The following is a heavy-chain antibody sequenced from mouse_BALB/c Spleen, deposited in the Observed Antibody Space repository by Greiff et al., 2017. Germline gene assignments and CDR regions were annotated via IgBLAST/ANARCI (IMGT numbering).Heavy chain of an antibody. Sequence: QVQLQQPGAELVKPGASVKLSCKASGYTFTSYWMHWVKQRPGQGLEWIGEINPSNGRTNYNEKFKSKATLTVDKSSSTAYMQLSSLTSEDSAVYYCARGSTMITPHYWGQGTTLTVSS. J-gene: IGHJ2*01. V-gene: IGHV1S81*02. CDR2: INPSNGRT. CDR1: GYTFTSYW. D-gene: IGHD2-4*01. CDR3: ARGSTMITPHY.